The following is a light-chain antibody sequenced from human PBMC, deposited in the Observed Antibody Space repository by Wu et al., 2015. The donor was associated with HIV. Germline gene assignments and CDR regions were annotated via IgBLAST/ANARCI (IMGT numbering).Light chain of an antibody. CDR1: QGISNS. V-gene: IGKV1-NL1*01. Sequence: RVTITCRASQGISNSLAWYQQKPGKAPKLLLYTASRLESGVPSRFSGSGSGTDYTLTISSLQPEDFATYYCQQYYSTPFTFGPGTKVDIK. J-gene: IGKJ3*01. CDR3: QQYYSTPFT. CDR2: TAS.